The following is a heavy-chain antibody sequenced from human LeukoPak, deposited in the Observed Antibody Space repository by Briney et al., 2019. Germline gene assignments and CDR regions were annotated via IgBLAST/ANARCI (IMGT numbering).Heavy chain of an antibody. CDR2: ISGSGGST. CDR3: AKGAVLRYFDWLSNWFDP. V-gene: IGHV3-23*01. CDR1: GFTFNSHA. J-gene: IGHJ5*02. D-gene: IGHD3-9*01. Sequence: GGPLRLSCAASGFTFNSHAMSWLREAPGKGLVGISAISGSGGSTYYADSVKGRFTISRDNSKNTLYLQMNSLRAEDTAVYYCAKGAVLRYFDWLSNWFDPWGQGTLVTVSS.